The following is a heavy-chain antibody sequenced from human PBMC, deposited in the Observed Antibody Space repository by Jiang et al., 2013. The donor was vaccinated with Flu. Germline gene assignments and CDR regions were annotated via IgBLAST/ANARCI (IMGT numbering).Heavy chain of an antibody. CDR1: GYTFTYPY. CDR3: ARSPLSGDPYYFDS. D-gene: IGHD7-27*01. CDR2: ITIYNGNT. V-gene: IGHV1-45*02. Sequence: QLVESGAEVKKTGSSVKVSCKATGYTFTYPYLHWVRQAPGQPLEWLGWITIYNGNTNYAQKFQDRLTISRSTSLTFAYMELRSLTSDDTAMYYCARSPLSGDPYYFDSWGQGTLVTVSS. J-gene: IGHJ4*02.